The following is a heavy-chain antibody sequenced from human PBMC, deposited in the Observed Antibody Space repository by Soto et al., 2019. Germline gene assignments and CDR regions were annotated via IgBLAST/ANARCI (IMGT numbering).Heavy chain of an antibody. D-gene: IGHD3-10*01. CDR2: IYYSGST. J-gene: IGHJ6*02. Sequence: SETLSLTCTGSGGSISSGGYYWSWIRQHPGKGLEWIGYIYYSGSTYYNPSLKSRVTISVDTSKNQFSLKLSSVTAADTAVYYCVMVRGVIENSQYYYYGMDVWGQGTTVTVSS. CDR3: VMVRGVIENSQYYYYGMDV. V-gene: IGHV4-31*03. CDR1: GGSISSGGYY.